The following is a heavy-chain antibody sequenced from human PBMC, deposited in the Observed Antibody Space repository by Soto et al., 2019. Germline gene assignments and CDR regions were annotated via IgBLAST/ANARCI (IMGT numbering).Heavy chain of an antibody. CDR2: ITQSGST. CDR1: GVSFSGYY. J-gene: IGHJ4*02. Sequence: PSETLSLTCAVYGVSFSGYYCSWICQPPGTGQGLIGEITQSGSTNYTPSHKSRVTISVDTSKNQFSLKLSSVTAADTAVYYCARDRVMLTFGGASEEWGIESWGKGTLVA. CDR3: ARDRVMLTFGGASEEWGIES. D-gene: IGHD3-16*01. V-gene: IGHV4-34*01.